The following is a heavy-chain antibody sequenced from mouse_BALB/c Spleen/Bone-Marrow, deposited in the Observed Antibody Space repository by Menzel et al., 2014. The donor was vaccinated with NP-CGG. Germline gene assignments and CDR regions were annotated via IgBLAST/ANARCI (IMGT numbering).Heavy chain of an antibody. D-gene: IGHD2-3*01. Sequence: QVQLQQSGAELAKSGASVKMSCKASGHTFTSYWMHWVKQRPGQGLEWIGYINPSTGYTEYNQKFKDKATLTADKSSSTAYMQLSSLTSEDSAVYYCARYDGYEAYWGQGTLVTVSA. CDR3: ARYDGYEAY. CDR2: INPSTGYT. J-gene: IGHJ3*01. V-gene: IGHV1-7*01. CDR1: GHTFTSYW.